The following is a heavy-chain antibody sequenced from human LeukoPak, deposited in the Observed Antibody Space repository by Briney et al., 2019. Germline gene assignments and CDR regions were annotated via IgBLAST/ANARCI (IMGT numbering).Heavy chain of an antibody. Sequence: ESLKISCQGSGSRFTSYWIGWVRQMPGKGLEWMGIIYPGDSDTRYSPSFQGQVTISADKSISTAYLQWSSLKASDTAMYYGASSTRGSSWYRDWGQGTLVTVSS. CDR2: IYPGDSDT. D-gene: IGHD6-13*01. CDR1: GSRFTSYW. J-gene: IGHJ4*02. V-gene: IGHV5-51*01. CDR3: ASSTRGSSWYRD.